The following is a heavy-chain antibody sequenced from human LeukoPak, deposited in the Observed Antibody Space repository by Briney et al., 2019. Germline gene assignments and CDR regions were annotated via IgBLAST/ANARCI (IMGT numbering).Heavy chain of an antibody. CDR2: ISGSGGST. J-gene: IGHJ4*02. CDR3: AKDRDRDYGDYLQHYFDY. D-gene: IGHD4-17*01. V-gene: IGHV3-23*01. CDR1: GFTFSSYA. Sequence: GGSLRLSCADSGFTFSSYAMSWVRQAPGKGLEWVSTISGSGGSTYYADSVKGRFTISRDNSKNTLYLQMNSLRAEDTAVYYCAKDRDRDYGDYLQHYFDYWGQGTLVIVSS.